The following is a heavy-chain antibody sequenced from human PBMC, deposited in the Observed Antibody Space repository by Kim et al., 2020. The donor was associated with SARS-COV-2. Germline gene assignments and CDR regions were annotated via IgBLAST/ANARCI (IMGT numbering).Heavy chain of an antibody. Sequence: GGSLRLSCAASGFTFSRYAMSWVRQAPGKGLEWVSAISGSGGSTYYADSVKGRFTISRDNAKNTLYLQMNSLRAEDTAVYYCAKEGDGMPYYYYGMDVWGQGTTVTVSS. CDR2: ISGSGGST. CDR3: AKEGDGMPYYYYGMDV. D-gene: IGHD3-16*01. J-gene: IGHJ6*02. CDR1: GFTFSRYA. V-gene: IGHV3-23*01.